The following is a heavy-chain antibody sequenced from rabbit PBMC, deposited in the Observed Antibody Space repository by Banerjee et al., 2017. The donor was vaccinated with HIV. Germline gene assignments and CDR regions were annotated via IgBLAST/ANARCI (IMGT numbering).Heavy chain of an antibody. CDR1: GFSFSSNYY. J-gene: IGHJ4*01. D-gene: IGHD4-2*01. CDR2: IHTGSDST. Sequence: QSLEESGGDLVKPGASLTLTCTASGFSFSSNYYMCWVRQAPGKGLEWIACIHTGSDSTYYANWAKGRFTISETSSTTVTLQMTSLTAADTATYFCAKLGAGYGGTGYFNLWGPGTLVTVS. CDR3: AKLGAGYGGTGYFNL. V-gene: IGHV1S40*01.